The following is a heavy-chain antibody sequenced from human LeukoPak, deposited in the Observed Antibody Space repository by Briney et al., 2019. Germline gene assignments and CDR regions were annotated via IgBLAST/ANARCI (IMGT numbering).Heavy chain of an antibody. Sequence: ASVKVSCKASGYTFTSYGINWVRQAPGQGLEWMGRINTNNGNPTYAQGFTGRFVFSLDTSVSTAYLQTSSLEAEDTAFYYCVRMGQDGGYYLDYWGQGTLVTVSS. J-gene: IGHJ4*02. CDR2: INTNNGNP. CDR3: VRMGQDGGYYLDY. V-gene: IGHV7-4-1*02. D-gene: IGHD3-3*01. CDR1: GYTFTSYG.